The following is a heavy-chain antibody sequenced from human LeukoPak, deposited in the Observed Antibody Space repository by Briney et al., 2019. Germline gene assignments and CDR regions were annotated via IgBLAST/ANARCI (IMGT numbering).Heavy chain of an antibody. V-gene: IGHV4-4*07. Sequence: SETLSLTCSVSGGSISSYYWSWIRQPAGKGLEWIGRMSTRGTTSYNPSLKSRVTMSVDTSQNQLSLKLSSVTAADTAVHYCARLREYGLYYFDYWGQGTLVSVSS. CDR1: GGSISSYY. D-gene: IGHD4-17*01. J-gene: IGHJ4*02. CDR2: MSTRGTT. CDR3: ARLREYGLYYFDY.